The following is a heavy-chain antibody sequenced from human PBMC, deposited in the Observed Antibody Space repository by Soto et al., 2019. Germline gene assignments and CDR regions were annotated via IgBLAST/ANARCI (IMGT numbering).Heavy chain of an antibody. Sequence: SETLSLTCTVSGGSISSGGYYWSWIRQHPGKGLEWIGYIYYSGSTYYNPSLKSRVTISVDTSKNQFSLKLSSVTAADTAVYYCAREGAYGSGLGYGMEVWGQGTTVTVSS. CDR3: AREGAYGSGLGYGMEV. V-gene: IGHV4-31*03. D-gene: IGHD3-10*01. CDR2: IYYSGST. CDR1: GGSISSGGYY. J-gene: IGHJ6*02.